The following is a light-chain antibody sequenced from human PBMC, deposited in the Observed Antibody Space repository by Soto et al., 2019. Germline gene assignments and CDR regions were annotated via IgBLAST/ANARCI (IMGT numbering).Light chain of an antibody. V-gene: IGKV3-20*01. J-gene: IGKJ2*01. Sequence: EVVLTQSPGTLSLSPGERATLSCRASQTVSSSHLALYQQKTGHAPRLLIYGASDRATDIPDRFSGSGSGTAFTLTIISIEHEDFAVYYCQHFGSSTPQYTFGQGTKLEIK. CDR3: QHFGSSTPQYT. CDR1: QTVSSSH. CDR2: GAS.